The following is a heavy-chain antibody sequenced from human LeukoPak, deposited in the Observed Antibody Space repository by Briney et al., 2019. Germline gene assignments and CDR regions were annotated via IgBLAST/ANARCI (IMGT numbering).Heavy chain of an antibody. CDR3: ARGDEVTRITIFCLVIKDFDY. CDR2: IYSGGST. Sequence: GGSLRLSCAASGFTVSSNYMSWVRQAPGKGLEWVSVIYSGGSTYYADSVKGRFTISRDNSKNTLYLQMNSLRAEDTAVYYCARGDEVTRITIFCLVIKDFDYWGQGTLVTVSS. V-gene: IGHV3-53*01. D-gene: IGHD3-9*01. J-gene: IGHJ4*02. CDR1: GFTVSSNY.